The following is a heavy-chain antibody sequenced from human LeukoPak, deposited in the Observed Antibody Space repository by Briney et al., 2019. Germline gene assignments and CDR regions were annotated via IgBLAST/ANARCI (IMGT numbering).Heavy chain of an antibody. CDR1: GFTFSSYS. J-gene: IGHJ4*02. D-gene: IGHD6-13*01. CDR2: ISSSSSYI. V-gene: IGHV3-21*01. CDR3: ARDLRGSWYSIDY. Sequence: GGSLRLSCAASGFTFSSYSMNWVRQAPGKGLEWVSSISSSSSYIYYADSVKGRFTISRDNAKNSLYLQMNSLRAEDTAVYYCARDLRGSWYSIDYWGQGTLVTVSS.